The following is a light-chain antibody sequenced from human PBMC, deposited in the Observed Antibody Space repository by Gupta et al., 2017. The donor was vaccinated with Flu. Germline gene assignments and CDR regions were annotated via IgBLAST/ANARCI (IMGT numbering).Light chain of an antibody. Sequence: DIQMTQSPSTLSASVGNRVTITCRASQSIDTWLAWYQQKPGKAPNLLIYKGSNLQSCVPSRFSGSGSGTQFTLTISSLQPDDFATYYCQQYESFWTFGQGTRVEVK. CDR2: KGS. CDR3: QQYESFWT. V-gene: IGKV1-5*03. J-gene: IGKJ1*01. CDR1: QSIDTW.